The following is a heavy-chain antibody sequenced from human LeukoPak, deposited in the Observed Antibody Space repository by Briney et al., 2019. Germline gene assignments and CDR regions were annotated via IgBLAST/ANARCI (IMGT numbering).Heavy chain of an antibody. CDR3: AKGRGYELPLDN. D-gene: IGHD2-2*01. Sequence: GGSLRLSCAASGFSFSSYAMHWVRQAPGKGLEWVSGISWNSGSIGYADSVKGRFTISRDNAKNSLYLQMNSLRAEDTALYYCAKGRGYELPLDNWGQGTLVTVSS. CDR1: GFSFSSYA. J-gene: IGHJ4*02. CDR2: ISWNSGSI. V-gene: IGHV3-9*01.